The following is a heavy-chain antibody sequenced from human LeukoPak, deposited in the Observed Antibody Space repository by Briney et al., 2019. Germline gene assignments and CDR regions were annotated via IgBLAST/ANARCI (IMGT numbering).Heavy chain of an antibody. D-gene: IGHD3-22*01. V-gene: IGHV3-30*02. J-gene: IGHJ6*03. CDR1: GFTFSSYD. Sequence: PGGSLRLSCAASGFTFSSYDMHWVRQAPGKGLEWVAFIRYDGSNKYYADSVKGRFTISRDNSKNTLYLQMNSLRAEDTAVYYCAKDSPSFITGYYMDVWGKGTTVTISS. CDR3: AKDSPSFITGYYMDV. CDR2: IRYDGSNK.